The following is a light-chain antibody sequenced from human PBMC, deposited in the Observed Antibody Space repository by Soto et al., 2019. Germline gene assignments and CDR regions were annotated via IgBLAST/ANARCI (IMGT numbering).Light chain of an antibody. CDR3: SSYTTSSTLGVV. V-gene: IGLV2-14*01. J-gene: IGLJ2*01. Sequence: QSALTQPASVSGSPGQSITISCTGTSSDVGGSNYVSWYQQHPGKAPKLMIFEVSYRPSGVSNRFSGSKSGNTASLTISGLQAEDEADYYCSSYTTSSTLGVVFGGGTKLTVL. CDR1: SSDVGGSNY. CDR2: EVS.